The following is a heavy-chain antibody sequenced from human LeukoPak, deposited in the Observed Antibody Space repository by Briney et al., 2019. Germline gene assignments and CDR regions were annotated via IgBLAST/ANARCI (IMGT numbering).Heavy chain of an antibody. CDR1: GGSISSSNW. CDR3: AKWEKWSLYYFDY. Sequence: SGTLSLTCAVSGGSISSSNWWSWVRQPPGKGLEWIGEIYHSGSTNYNPSLKSRVTISVDKSKNQFSLKLSSVTAADTAVYYCAKWEKWSLYYFDYWGQGTLVTVSS. CDR2: IYHSGST. V-gene: IGHV4-4*02. D-gene: IGHD1-26*01. J-gene: IGHJ4*02.